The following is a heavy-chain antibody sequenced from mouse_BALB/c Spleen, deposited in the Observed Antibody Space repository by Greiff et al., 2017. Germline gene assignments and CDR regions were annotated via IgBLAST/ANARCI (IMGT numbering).Heavy chain of an antibody. V-gene: IGHV3-8*02. J-gene: IGHJ2*01. Sequence: EVQLQQSGPSLVKPSQTLSLTCSVTGDSITSGYWNWIRKFPGNKLEYMGYITYSGSTYYNPSLKSRISITRDTSKNQYYLQLNSVTTEDTATYYCARIYYYGSSRFHYFDYWGQGTTLTVSS. CDR1: GDSITSGY. CDR3: ARIYYYGSSRFHYFDY. D-gene: IGHD1-1*01. CDR2: ITYSGST.